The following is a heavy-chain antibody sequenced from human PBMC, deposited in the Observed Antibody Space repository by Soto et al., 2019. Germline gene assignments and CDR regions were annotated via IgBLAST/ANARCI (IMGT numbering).Heavy chain of an antibody. J-gene: IGHJ5*02. CDR3: ARTYYYGSGSYVWFDP. V-gene: IGHV4-30-2*01. CDR2: IYHSGST. Sequence: QLQLQESGSGLVKPSQTLSLTCAVSGGSISSGGYSWSWIRQPPGKGLEWIGYIYHSGSTYYNPSLTSRVTISVDRSKNQFSLKLSSVTAADTAVYYCARTYYYGSGSYVWFDPWGQGTLVTVSS. D-gene: IGHD3-10*01. CDR1: GGSISSGGYS.